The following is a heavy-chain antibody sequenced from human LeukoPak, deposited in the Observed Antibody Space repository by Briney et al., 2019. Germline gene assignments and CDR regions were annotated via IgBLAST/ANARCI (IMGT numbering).Heavy chain of an antibody. Sequence: PSETLSLTCTVSGGSISSYYWSWIRQPPGKGLEWIGYIYYSGSTNYNPSLKSRVTISVATSKNQFSLKLSSVTAADTAVYYCAGESMGATTDYWGQGTLVTVSS. CDR2: IYYSGST. CDR3: AGESMGATTDY. J-gene: IGHJ4*02. V-gene: IGHV4-59*01. CDR1: GGSISSYY. D-gene: IGHD1-26*01.